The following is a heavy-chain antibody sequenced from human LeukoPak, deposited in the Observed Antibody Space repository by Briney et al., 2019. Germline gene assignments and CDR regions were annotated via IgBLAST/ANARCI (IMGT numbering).Heavy chain of an antibody. V-gene: IGHV4-59*08. D-gene: IGHD5-18*01. CDR1: GGSISTYY. Sequence: SGTLSLTCTVSGGSISTYYWSWIRQPPGKGLEWIGYVFYSGSTNSNPSLKSRVTISVDTSKNQFSLKLSSVTAADTAVYYCARHTLWIQPSFDYWGQGTLVTVSS. J-gene: IGHJ4*02. CDR2: VFYSGST. CDR3: ARHTLWIQPSFDY.